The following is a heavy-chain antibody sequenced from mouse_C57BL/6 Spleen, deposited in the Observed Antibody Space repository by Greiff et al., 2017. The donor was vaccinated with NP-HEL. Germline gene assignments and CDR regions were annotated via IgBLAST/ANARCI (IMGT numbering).Heavy chain of an antibody. D-gene: IGHD2-2*01. CDR1: GYAFSSSW. CDR3: AREKFYYGYDDGYSMDY. V-gene: IGHV1-82*01. J-gene: IGHJ4*01. Sequence: QVHVKQSGPELVKPGASVKISCKASGYAFSSSWMNWVKQRPGKGLEWIGRIYPGDGDTNYNGRLKGKATLTADKSSSTADMQLSILTSEDSAVYFCAREKFYYGYDDGYSMDYWGQGTSVTVSS. CDR2: IYPGDGDT.